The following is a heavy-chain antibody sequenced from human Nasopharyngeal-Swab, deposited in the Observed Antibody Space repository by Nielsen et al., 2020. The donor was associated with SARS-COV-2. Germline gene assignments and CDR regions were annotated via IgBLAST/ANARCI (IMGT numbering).Heavy chain of an antibody. CDR1: GFTFSSYE. J-gene: IGHJ6*02. CDR2: ISSSGSTI. D-gene: IGHD6-6*01. V-gene: IGHV3-48*03. Sequence: GESLKISCAASGFTFSSYEMNWVRQAPGKGLEWVSYISSSGSTIYYADSVKGRFTISRDNAKNSLYLQMNSLRAEDTAVYYCARSSIAAREYYYGMDVWGQGTTVTVSS. CDR3: ARSSIAAREYYYGMDV.